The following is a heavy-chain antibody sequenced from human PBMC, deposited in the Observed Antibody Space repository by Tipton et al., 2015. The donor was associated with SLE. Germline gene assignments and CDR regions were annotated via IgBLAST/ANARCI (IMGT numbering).Heavy chain of an antibody. J-gene: IGHJ4*02. CDR2: IYHSGST. V-gene: IGHV4-59*12. CDR1: GGSISSYY. CDR3: ASRYCSGGSCSDY. D-gene: IGHD2-15*01. Sequence: TLSLTCTVSGGSISSYYWSWIRQPPGKGLEWIGYIYHSGSTYYNPSLKSRVTISVDRSKNQFSLKLSSVTAADTAVYYCASRYCSGGSCSDYWGQGTLVTVSS.